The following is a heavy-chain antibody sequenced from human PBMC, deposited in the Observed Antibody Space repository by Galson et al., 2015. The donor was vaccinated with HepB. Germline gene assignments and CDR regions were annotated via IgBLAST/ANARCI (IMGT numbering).Heavy chain of an antibody. CDR3: ARDNRGYCSGGSSSSPFDY. Sequence: SLRLSCAASGFTFSSYYMSWIRQAPGKGLEWVSHISGSGVTTYYADSVKGRSTISRDNAKNSLYLEMNSLRAEDTAVYYCARDNRGYCSGGSSSSPFDYWGQGTLVTVSS. CDR1: GFTFSSYY. V-gene: IGHV3-11*01. J-gene: IGHJ4*02. D-gene: IGHD2-15*01. CDR2: ISGSGVTT.